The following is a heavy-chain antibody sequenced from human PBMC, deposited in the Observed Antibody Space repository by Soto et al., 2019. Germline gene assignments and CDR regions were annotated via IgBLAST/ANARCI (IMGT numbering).Heavy chain of an antibody. J-gene: IGHJ6*03. CDR1: GFTFSSYA. V-gene: IGHV3-23*01. CDR2: ISGSGGST. D-gene: IGHD3-10*01. Sequence: PGGSLRLSCAASGFTFSSYAMSWVRQAPGKGLEWVSAISGSGGSTYYADSVKGRFTISRDNSKNTLYLQMNSLRAEDTAVYYCAKDRGGLLWFGEHPLEYYYYYMDVWGKGTTVTVSS. CDR3: AKDRGGLLWFGEHPLEYYYYYMDV.